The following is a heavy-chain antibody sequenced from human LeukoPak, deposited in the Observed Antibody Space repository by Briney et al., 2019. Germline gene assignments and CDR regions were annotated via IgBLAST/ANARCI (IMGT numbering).Heavy chain of an antibody. CDR3: ARASSAYGDYGGY. CDR1: GFTFSSYS. Sequence: PGGSLRLSCAASGFTFSSYSMNWVRQAPGEGLEWVSYISSSSSTIYYADSVKGRFTISRDNAKNSLYLQMNSLRAEDTAVYYCARASSAYGDYGGYWGQGTLVTVSS. V-gene: IGHV3-48*04. CDR2: ISSSSSTI. J-gene: IGHJ4*02. D-gene: IGHD4-17*01.